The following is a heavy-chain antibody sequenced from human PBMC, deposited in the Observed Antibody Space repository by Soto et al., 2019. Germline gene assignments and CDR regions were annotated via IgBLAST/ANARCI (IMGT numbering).Heavy chain of an antibody. Sequence: QVQLQESGPGLVKPSETLSLTCTVSGGSISSYYWSWIRQPPGKGLEWIGNIYYSGSTNYNPSLKSRVTISVDTSKNQFSLKLSSVTAADTAVYYCARDTGYDYIWGSYRPDAFDIWGQGTMVTVSS. D-gene: IGHD3-16*02. CDR1: GGSISSYY. CDR3: ARDTGYDYIWGSYRPDAFDI. V-gene: IGHV4-59*01. CDR2: IYYSGST. J-gene: IGHJ3*02.